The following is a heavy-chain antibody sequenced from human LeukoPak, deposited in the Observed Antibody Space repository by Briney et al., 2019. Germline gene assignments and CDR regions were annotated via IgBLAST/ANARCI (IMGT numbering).Heavy chain of an antibody. Sequence: GGSLRLSCAASGFTFSSYSMNWVRQAPGKGLEWVSSISSSSSYIYYADSVKGRFTISRGNAKNSLYLQMNSLRAEDTAVYYCAREFSGSDAFDIWGQGTMVTVSS. CDR3: AREFSGSDAFDI. CDR2: ISSSSSYI. J-gene: IGHJ3*02. D-gene: IGHD3-10*01. CDR1: GFTFSSYS. V-gene: IGHV3-21*01.